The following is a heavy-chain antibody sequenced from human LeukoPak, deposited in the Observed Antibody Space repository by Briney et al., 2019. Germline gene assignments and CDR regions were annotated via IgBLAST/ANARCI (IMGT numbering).Heavy chain of an antibody. D-gene: IGHD6-13*01. V-gene: IGHV3-11*01. J-gene: IGHJ4*02. CDR1: VVTFSVYS. CDR3: ARDFGSSSYKGFDY. Sequence: SLCPSPALSVVTFSVYSMSSIPETPRKRLERGLYISSSGSTIYYADSVKGRFTISRDNVKKSLYLQMNSLRADDTAVYFCARDFGSSSYKGFDYWGQGTLVTVSS. CDR2: ISSSGSTI.